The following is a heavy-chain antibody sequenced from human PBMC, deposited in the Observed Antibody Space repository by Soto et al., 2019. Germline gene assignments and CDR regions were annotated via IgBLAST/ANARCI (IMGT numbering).Heavy chain of an antibody. V-gene: IGHV4-4*07. CDR3: VRDGTKTLRDWFDP. CDR1: GSADSGCY. D-gene: IGHD1-1*01. Sequence: PSLLLSLTCALCGSADSGCYWIWIRKSAGKGLEWIGRIYATGTTDYNPSLKSRVMMSVDTSKKQFSLKLRSVTAADTAVYYCVRDGTKTLRDWFDPWGQGISVTVSS. J-gene: IGHJ5*02. CDR2: IYATGTT.